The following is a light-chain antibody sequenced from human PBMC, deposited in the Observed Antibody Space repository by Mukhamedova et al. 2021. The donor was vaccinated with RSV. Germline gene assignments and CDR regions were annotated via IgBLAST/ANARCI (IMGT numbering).Light chain of an antibody. V-gene: IGKV1-39*01. Sequence: WYQRRVHGKAPTVLIYAASSLQSGVPSMFSGSGSGTVFTLTINNLQPDDFATYYCQQSYTRFSFGQGTKVEMK. J-gene: IGKJ1*01. CDR3: QQSYTRFS. CDR2: AAS.